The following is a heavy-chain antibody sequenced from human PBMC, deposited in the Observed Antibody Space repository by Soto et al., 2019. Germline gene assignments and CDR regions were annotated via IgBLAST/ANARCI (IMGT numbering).Heavy chain of an antibody. V-gene: IGHV1-69*05. CDR3: SREVAGVVTAMGNAFDI. CDR1: GGTFSSYA. Sequence: PSVKVSCKASGGTFSSYAISWVRQAPGQGLEWMGGIIPIFGTANYAQKFQGRVTMTTDTSTSTAYKDLRNLRTDDTAVYFCSREVAGVVTAMGNAFDIWGQGTMVTVSS. CDR2: IIPIFGTA. D-gene: IGHD5-18*01. J-gene: IGHJ3*02.